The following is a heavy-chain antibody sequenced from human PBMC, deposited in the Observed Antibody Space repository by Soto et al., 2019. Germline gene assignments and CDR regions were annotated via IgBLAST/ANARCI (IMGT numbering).Heavy chain of an antibody. Sequence: QVQLVQSGAEVKKPGASMKVSCKASGYTFSDYYMHWVRQAPGQGLECMGWISPNNGATNYAQKFQDRVTMTRDASITTAYMELSRLRSDDTAVYSCACGGEFCSAGSCNSSLGDAFDVWGQGTTVTVSS. J-gene: IGHJ3*01. CDR1: GYTFSDYY. CDR2: ISPNNGAT. V-gene: IGHV1-2*02. CDR3: ACGGEFCSAGSCNSSLGDAFDV. D-gene: IGHD2-15*01.